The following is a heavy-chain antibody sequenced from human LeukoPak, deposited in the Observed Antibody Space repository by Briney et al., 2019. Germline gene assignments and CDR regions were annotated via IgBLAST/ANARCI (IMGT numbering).Heavy chain of an antibody. V-gene: IGHV3-23*01. CDR3: AGCSGGSCYSRGRYGVDV. CDR1: GFTFSNYG. CDR2: ISRSGTET. Sequence: GGSLRLSCAGAGFTFSNYGMSWVRQAPGKGLEWVSVISRSGTETYHADSVRGRFTISRDNAKNTLYLQMNSLRAEDTAVYYCAGCSGGSCYSRGRYGVDVWGQGTTVIVSS. J-gene: IGHJ6*02. D-gene: IGHD2-15*01.